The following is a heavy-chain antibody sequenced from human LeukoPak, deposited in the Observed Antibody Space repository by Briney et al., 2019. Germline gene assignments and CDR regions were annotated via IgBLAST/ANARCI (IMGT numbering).Heavy chain of an antibody. CDR1: GGSFSGYY. CDR2: INHSGST. V-gene: IGHV4-34*01. J-gene: IGHJ6*02. CDR3: ARGRIYYYYYGMDV. D-gene: IGHD2-15*01. Sequence: SETLSLTCAVYGGSFSGYYWSWIRQPPGKGLEWIGEINHSGSTNYNPSLKSRVTISVDTSKNQFSLKLSSVTAADTAVCYCARGRIYYYYYGMDVWGQGTTVTVSS.